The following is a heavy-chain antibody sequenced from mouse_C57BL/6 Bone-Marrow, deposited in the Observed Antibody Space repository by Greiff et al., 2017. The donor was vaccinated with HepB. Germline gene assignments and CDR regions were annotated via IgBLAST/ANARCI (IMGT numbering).Heavy chain of an antibody. CDR2: ISNGGGST. D-gene: IGHD2-4*01. CDR1: GFTFSDYY. Sequence: DVQLVESGGGLVQPGGSLKLSCAASGFTFSDYYMYWVRQTPEKRLEWVAYISNGGGSTYYPDTVKGRFTISRDNAKNTLYLQMSRLKSEDTAMYYCARGLRHAMDYWGQGTSVTVSS. V-gene: IGHV5-12*01. CDR3: ARGLRHAMDY. J-gene: IGHJ4*01.